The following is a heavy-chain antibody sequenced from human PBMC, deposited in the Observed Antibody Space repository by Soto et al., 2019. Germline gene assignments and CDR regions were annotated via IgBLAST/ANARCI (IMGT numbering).Heavy chain of an antibody. CDR2: ISYDGSNK. CDR1: GFTFSSYA. V-gene: IGHV3-30*04. CDR3: AKDGVGVVVAANYYGMDV. J-gene: IGHJ6*02. D-gene: IGHD2-15*01. Sequence: GGSLRLSCAASGFTFSSYAMHWVRQAPGKGLEWVAVISYDGSNKYYADSVKGRFTISRDNSKNTLYLQMNSLRAEDTAVYYCAKDGVGVVVAANYYGMDVWGQGTTVTVSS.